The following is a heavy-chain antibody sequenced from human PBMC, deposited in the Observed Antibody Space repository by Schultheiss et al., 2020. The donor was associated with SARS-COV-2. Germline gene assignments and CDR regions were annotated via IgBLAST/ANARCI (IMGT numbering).Heavy chain of an antibody. CDR1: GGTFSSYA. CDR2: INPNSGNT. J-gene: IGHJ4*02. D-gene: IGHD3-3*01. CDR3: ASSLPLFGVVIPMGY. V-gene: IGHV1-8*02. Sequence: ASVKVSCKASGGTFSSYAISWVRQAPGQGLEWMGWINPNSGNTGYAQKFQGRVTMTRNTSISTAYMELSSLRSEDTAVYYCASSLPLFGVVIPMGYWGQGTLVTVSS.